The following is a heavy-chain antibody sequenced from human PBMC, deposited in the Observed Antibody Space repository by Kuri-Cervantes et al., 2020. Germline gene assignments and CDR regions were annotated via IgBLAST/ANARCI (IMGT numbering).Heavy chain of an antibody. D-gene: IGHD3-16*01. J-gene: IGHJ6*03. Sequence: GGSLRLSCAASGFIFDDFAMHWVRQVPGKGLEWVSGISWNSGNIDYADSVKGRFTISRDHAKNSLYLQMNSLRAEDTAVYYCARDRQVDMITFGGVYYYYYYMDVWGKGTTVTVSS. CDR1: GFIFDDFA. V-gene: IGHV3-9*01. CDR2: ISWNSGNI. CDR3: ARDRQVDMITFGGVYYYYYYMDV.